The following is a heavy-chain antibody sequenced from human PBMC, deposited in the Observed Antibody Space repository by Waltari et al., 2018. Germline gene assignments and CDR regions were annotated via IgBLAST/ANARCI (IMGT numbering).Heavy chain of an antibody. D-gene: IGHD5-18*01. CDR2: INVDGSSI. J-gene: IGHJ4*01. CDR1: GFSFRDDW. CDR3: ARKGGRGYTYGPFYYDS. Sequence: EVQLVEAGGDIVQPGGSLRLSCVAAGFSFRDDWMHWVRQVPGKGLVWVSRINVDGSSISYSDSVKGRFTISRDNTKNTLYLQLNSLRAEDTAVYYCARKGGRGYTYGPFYYDSWGQELWSPSRQ. V-gene: IGHV3-74*01.